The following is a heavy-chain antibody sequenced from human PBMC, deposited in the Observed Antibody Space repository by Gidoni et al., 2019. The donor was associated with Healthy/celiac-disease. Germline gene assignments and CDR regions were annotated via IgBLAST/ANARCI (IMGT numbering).Heavy chain of an antibody. CDR1: GFTFSSYA. Sequence: EVQLLESGGGLVQPGGSLRLSCAASGFTFSSYAMSWVRQAPGKGLEWVSAISGSGGSTYYADSVKGRFTISRDNSKNTLYLQMNSLRAEDTAVYYCAKMGQGFLEWSWYFDLWGRGTLVTVSS. CDR2: ISGSGGST. D-gene: IGHD3-3*01. J-gene: IGHJ2*01. V-gene: IGHV3-23*01. CDR3: AKMGQGFLEWSWYFDL.